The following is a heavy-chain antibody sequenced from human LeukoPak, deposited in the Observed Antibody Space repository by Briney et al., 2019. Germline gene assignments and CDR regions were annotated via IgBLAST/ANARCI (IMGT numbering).Heavy chain of an antibody. CDR3: ARRPQSYIDV. CDR1: GGSISSSSYY. CDR2: INYSGST. Sequence: SETLSLTCTVSGGSISSSSYYWGWIRQPPGKELEWIGSINYSGSTYYNPSLKSRVTISVDTSKNQFSLKLSSVTAADTAVYYCARRPQSYIDVWGKGTTVTVSS. J-gene: IGHJ6*03. V-gene: IGHV4-39*01.